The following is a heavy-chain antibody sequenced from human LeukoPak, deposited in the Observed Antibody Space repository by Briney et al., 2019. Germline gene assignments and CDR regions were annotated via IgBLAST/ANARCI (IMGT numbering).Heavy chain of an antibody. J-gene: IGHJ4*02. Sequence: PSETLSLTCTVSGGSINSYYWSWIRQPAGKGLEWIGRIYSSGSTNYNPSLKSRVSMSVDTSKNQFSLKLTSVTAADTAVYYCARGGKATVVTKWGQGILVTVSS. CDR3: ARGGKATVVTK. CDR2: IYSSGST. D-gene: IGHD4-23*01. V-gene: IGHV4-4*07. CDR1: GGSINSYY.